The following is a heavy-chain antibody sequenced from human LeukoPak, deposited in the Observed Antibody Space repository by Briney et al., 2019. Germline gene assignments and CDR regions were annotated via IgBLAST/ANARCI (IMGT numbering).Heavy chain of an antibody. Sequence: GGSLSLSCGASGLTFSTYSTHWVRRPAGRGREGVVAIPYDGSNKYYTDSLKRRFTISRDNSKNTLYLQMNSLRAEDAAVYDCARGILWFGCPTYYMDVRGKGTTVTVSS. CDR3: ARGILWFGCPTYYMDV. D-gene: IGHD3-10*01. V-gene: IGHV3-30*04. J-gene: IGHJ6*03. CDR2: IPYDGSNK. CDR1: GLTFSTYS.